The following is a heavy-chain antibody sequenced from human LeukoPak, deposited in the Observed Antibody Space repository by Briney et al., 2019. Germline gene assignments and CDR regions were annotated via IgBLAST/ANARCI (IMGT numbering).Heavy chain of an antibody. D-gene: IGHD5-24*01. CDR2: IYPGDSDT. J-gene: IGHJ4*02. V-gene: IGHV5-51*01. CDR3: ASRKKGMATAGFDY. CDR1: GSRFTSYW. Sequence: GESLKISCKGSGSRFTSYWIGWVRQMPGKGLEWMGIIYPGDSDTRYSPSFQGQVIISAEKSISTAYLQWSSLKASDTALYYCASRKKGMATAGFDYWGQGTLVTVSS.